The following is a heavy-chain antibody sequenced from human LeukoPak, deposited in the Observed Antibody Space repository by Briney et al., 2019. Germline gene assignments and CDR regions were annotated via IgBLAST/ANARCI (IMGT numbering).Heavy chain of an antibody. J-gene: IGHJ3*02. D-gene: IGHD3-9*01. CDR2: IYYSGST. Sequence: SETLSLTCTVSGGSISSYYWSWIRQPPGKGLEWIGYIYYSGSTNYNPSLKSRVTISVDTSKNQFSLKLSSVTAADTAVYYCARFLVIDLVGVHGAFDIWGQGTMVTVSS. V-gene: IGHV4-59*01. CDR3: ARFLVIDLVGVHGAFDI. CDR1: GGSISSYY.